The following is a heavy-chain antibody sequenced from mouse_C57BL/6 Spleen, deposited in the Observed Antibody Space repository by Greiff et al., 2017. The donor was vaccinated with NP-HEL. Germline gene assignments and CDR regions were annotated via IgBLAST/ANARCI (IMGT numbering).Heavy chain of an antibody. D-gene: IGHD1-1*01. CDR3: ARTYYYGSSPLAY. Sequence: VQLVESGGGLVKPGGSLKLSCAASGFTFSSYAMSWVRQTPEKRLEWVATISDGGSYTYYPDNVKGRFTISRDNAKNNLYLQMSHLKSEDTAMYYCARTYYYGSSPLAYWGQGTLVTVSA. J-gene: IGHJ3*01. V-gene: IGHV5-4*01. CDR1: GFTFSSYA. CDR2: ISDGGSYT.